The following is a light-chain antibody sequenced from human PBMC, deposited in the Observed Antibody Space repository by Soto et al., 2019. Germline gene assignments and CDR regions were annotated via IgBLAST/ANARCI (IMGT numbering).Light chain of an antibody. CDR3: QQYGTSPCT. CDR2: GAS. J-gene: IGKJ1*01. Sequence: IVLAQSPGTLSLSPGETATLSCRASHFVSSYLAWYQQKPGQAPRLLIYGASSRATGIPDRFSGSASGTDFTLTISRLEPEDFVVYYCQQYGTSPCTFGQGTKVDIK. CDR1: HFVSSY. V-gene: IGKV3-20*01.